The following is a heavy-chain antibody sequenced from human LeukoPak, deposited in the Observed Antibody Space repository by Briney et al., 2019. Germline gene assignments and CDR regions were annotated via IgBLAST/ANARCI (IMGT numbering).Heavy chain of an antibody. Sequence: GGSLRLSCAASGFTFSDYCMSWIRQAPGKGLEWVSYISSSGSTIYYADSVKGRFTISRDNAKNSLYLQMNSLRAEDTAVYYCARDILTGYSHYYGMDVWGQGTTVTVSS. CDR2: ISSSGSTI. CDR1: GFTFSDYC. D-gene: IGHD3-9*01. CDR3: ARDILTGYSHYYGMDV. V-gene: IGHV3-11*01. J-gene: IGHJ6*02.